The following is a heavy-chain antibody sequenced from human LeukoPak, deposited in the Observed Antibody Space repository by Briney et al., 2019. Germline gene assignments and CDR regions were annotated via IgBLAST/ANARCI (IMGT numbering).Heavy chain of an antibody. CDR2: AGWAGGTT. J-gene: IGHJ4*02. D-gene: IGHD5-18*01. V-gene: IGHV3-43*01. CDR1: GFNFDRYT. CDR3: AKELDTMFFDY. Sequence: GGSLRLSRATSGFNFDRYTIHWVCQAPGKGLEWVSLAGWAGGTTYYSDSVRGRFTISRDSGKNSVYLQMNSLTTDDTAFYFCAKELDTMFFDYWGQGALVTVSS.